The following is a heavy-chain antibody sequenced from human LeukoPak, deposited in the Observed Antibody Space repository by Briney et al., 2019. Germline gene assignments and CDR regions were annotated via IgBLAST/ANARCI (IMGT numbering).Heavy chain of an antibody. J-gene: IGHJ4*02. V-gene: IGHV3-64*01. CDR3: ARAPWNPLRYFDWFPDY. CDR1: GFTFSSYA. D-gene: IGHD3-9*01. Sequence: GGSLRLSCAASGFTFSSYAMHWVRQAPGKGLEYVSAISSNGGSTYYANSVKGRFTISRDSSKNTLYLQMGSLRAEDMAVYYCARAPWNPLRYFDWFPDYWGQGTLVTVSS. CDR2: ISSNGGST.